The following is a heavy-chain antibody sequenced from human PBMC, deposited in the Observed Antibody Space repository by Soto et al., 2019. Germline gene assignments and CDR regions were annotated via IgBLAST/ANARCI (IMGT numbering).Heavy chain of an antibody. J-gene: IGHJ6*02. CDR2: IVVGSGNT. Sequence: GASVKVSCKASGFTFTSSAVQWVRQARGQRLEWIGWIVVGSGNTNYAQKFQERVTITRDMSTSTAYMELSSLRSEDTAVYYCAAGGGYGSRSNYYYYGMDVWGQGTTVPVSS. CDR3: AAGGGYGSRSNYYYYGMDV. V-gene: IGHV1-58*01. CDR1: GFTFTSSA. D-gene: IGHD3-10*01.